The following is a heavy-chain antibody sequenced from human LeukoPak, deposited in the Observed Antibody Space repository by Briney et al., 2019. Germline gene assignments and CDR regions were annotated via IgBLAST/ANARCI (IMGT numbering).Heavy chain of an antibody. CDR2: INHSGST. Sequence: SETLSLTCAVYGGSLSGYYWSWIRQPPGKGLEWIGEINHSGSTNYNPSLKSRVTISLDTSKNQFSLKLSSVTAADTAVYYCASQVRLERRYYYYYMDVWDKGTTVTVSS. V-gene: IGHV4-34*01. J-gene: IGHJ6*03. D-gene: IGHD1-1*01. CDR1: GGSLSGYY. CDR3: ASQVRLERRYYYYYMDV.